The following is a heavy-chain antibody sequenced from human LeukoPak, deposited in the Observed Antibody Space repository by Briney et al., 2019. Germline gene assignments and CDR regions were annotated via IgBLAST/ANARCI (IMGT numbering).Heavy chain of an antibody. J-gene: IGHJ4*02. V-gene: IGHV4-59*08. D-gene: IGHD3/OR15-3a*01. Sequence: SETLSLTCTVSGGSISSYYWSWIRQPPGKGLEWIGYIYYSGSTNYNPSLKSRVTISVDTSKNQFSLKLSSVTAADTAVYYCAASGTGYPPDYWGQGTLVTVSS. CDR1: GGSISSYY. CDR3: AASGTGYPPDY. CDR2: IYYSGST.